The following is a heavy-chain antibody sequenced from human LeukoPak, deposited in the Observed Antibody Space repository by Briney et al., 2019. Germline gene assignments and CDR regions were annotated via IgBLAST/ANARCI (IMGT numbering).Heavy chain of an antibody. CDR3: ARPTGYCSGGSCFPPDY. Sequence: GGSLRLSCAASGFTFSNYWMSWVRQAPGKGLEWVANIKQNGSEKYYVDSVKGRFTISRDNAKNSLYLQMNSLRAEDTAVYYCARPTGYCSGGSCFPPDYWGQGTLVTVSS. J-gene: IGHJ4*02. CDR2: IKQNGSEK. V-gene: IGHV3-7*04. CDR1: GFTFSNYW. D-gene: IGHD2-15*01.